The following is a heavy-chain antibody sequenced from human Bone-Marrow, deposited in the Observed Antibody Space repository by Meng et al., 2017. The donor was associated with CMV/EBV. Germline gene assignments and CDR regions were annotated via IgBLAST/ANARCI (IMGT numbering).Heavy chain of an antibody. CDR3: AREGGGNSGEYYYYYYGMDV. D-gene: IGHD4-23*01. CDR2: IPLFGEA. CDR1: RGTFSSYV. V-gene: IGHV1-69*05. Sequence: KISCKPSRGTFSSYVISWVRQVPGEGLEWMGGIPLFGEAKSAQKFQGRLTITTDESMSTAYMELSSLRSEDTAVYYCAREGGGNSGEYYYYYYGMDVWGQGTTVTVSS. J-gene: IGHJ6*02.